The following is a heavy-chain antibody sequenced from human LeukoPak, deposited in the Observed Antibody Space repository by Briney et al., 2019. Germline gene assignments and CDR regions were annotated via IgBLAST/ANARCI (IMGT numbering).Heavy chain of an antibody. Sequence: ASVKVSCKASGYTFTGYYIYWVRQAPGQGLEWMGWISPNSGATNYAQKFQGRVTMTRDTSITTAYMELSLLRSDDTAVYYCAPSNGYSSGWYFDYWGQGTLVTVSS. CDR3: APSNGYSSGWYFDY. CDR1: GYTFTGYY. CDR2: ISPNSGAT. V-gene: IGHV1-2*02. J-gene: IGHJ4*02. D-gene: IGHD6-19*01.